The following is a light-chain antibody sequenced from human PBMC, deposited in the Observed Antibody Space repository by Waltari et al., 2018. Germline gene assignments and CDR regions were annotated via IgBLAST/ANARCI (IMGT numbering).Light chain of an antibody. CDR3: CSYAGSFYV. CDR2: DVS. V-gene: IGLV2-11*01. J-gene: IGLJ1*01. Sequence: QSALTQPRSVSGSPGQSVTISCTGTSSDVGCYKYFSWYQHHPGKAPKLMIYDVSKRPSGVPDRFSGSKSGNTASLTISGLQAEDEADYYCCSYAGSFYVFGTGTKVTVL. CDR1: SSDVGCYKY.